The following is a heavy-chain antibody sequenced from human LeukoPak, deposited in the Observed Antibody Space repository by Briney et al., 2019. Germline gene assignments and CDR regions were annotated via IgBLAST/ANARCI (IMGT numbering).Heavy chain of an antibody. J-gene: IGHJ4*02. V-gene: IGHV3-73*01. CDR3: TGYTNYVGFDY. CDR1: GFTFSGSA. D-gene: IGHD4-11*01. CDR2: IRSNANSYAT. Sequence: GGSLRLSCTASGFTFSGSAIHWVRQASGKGLEWVGRIRSNANSYATAYAASVKGRFTISRDDSKNTAYLQMNSLKTEDTAVYYCTGYTNYVGFDYWGQGTLVTVSS.